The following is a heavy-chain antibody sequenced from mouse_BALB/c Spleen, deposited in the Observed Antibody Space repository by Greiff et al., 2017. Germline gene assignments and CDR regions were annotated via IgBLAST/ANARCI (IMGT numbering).Heavy chain of an antibody. D-gene: IGHD1-1*01. CDR2: ISYSGST. J-gene: IGHJ3*01. CDR1: GYSITSDYA. Sequence: ESGPGLVKPSQSLSLTCTVTGYSITSDYAWNWIRQFPGNKLEWMGYISYSGSTSYNPSLKSRISITRDTSKNQFFLQLNSVTTEDTATYYCAKYYGSSLAWFAYWGQGTLVTVSA. V-gene: IGHV3-2*02. CDR3: AKYYGSSLAWFAY.